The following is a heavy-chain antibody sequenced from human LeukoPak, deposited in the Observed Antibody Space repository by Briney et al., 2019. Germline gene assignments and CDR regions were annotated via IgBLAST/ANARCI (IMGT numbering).Heavy chain of an antibody. CDR3: ARGGDPGIAAAGRVDYYYYMDV. J-gene: IGHJ6*03. V-gene: IGHV4-59*01. CDR1: GGSISTYY. CDR2: IYYTGST. Sequence: KPSETLSLTCTVSGGSISTYYWSWIRQPPGKGLEWIGYIYYTGSTSYNPSLKSRVTMSLDASKNQFSLELNSVTPADTAVYYCARGGDPGIAAAGRVDYYYYMDVWGKGTTVAVSS. D-gene: IGHD6-13*01.